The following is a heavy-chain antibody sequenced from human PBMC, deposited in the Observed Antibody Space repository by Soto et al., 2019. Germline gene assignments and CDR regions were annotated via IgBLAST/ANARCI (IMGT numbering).Heavy chain of an antibody. Sequence: PSETLSLTCTVSGGSIRSYYGGWFRQPPGKGLEWIGYIYYSGSTTYHPSLKSRVTISVDTSKNQFSLNLTSVTAADTAVYYCARLGGYYQAFDQWGQGSLVTVSS. CDR2: IYYSGST. V-gene: IGHV4-59*08. J-gene: IGHJ4*02. CDR1: GGSIRSYY. CDR3: ARLGGYYQAFDQ. D-gene: IGHD3-22*01.